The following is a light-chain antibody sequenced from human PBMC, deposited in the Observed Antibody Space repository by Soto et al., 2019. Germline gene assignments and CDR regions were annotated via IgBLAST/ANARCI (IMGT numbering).Light chain of an antibody. V-gene: IGKV1-39*01. J-gene: IGKJ1*01. Sequence: DIQMTQSPSSLSASVGDRVTITCRASQSITTYLNWYQQKPGKVPKLLIYAASSLQSGVPSRFSGSGSGTDFTLTISSLQPEDFATYYCQQSYSLPPNFGQGTKVEIK. CDR3: QQSYSLPPN. CDR2: AAS. CDR1: QSITTY.